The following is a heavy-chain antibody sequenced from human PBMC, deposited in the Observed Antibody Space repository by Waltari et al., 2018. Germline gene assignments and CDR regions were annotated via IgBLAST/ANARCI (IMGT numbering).Heavy chain of an antibody. CDR3: ARGLDGYNLFDL. CDR2: INHSGST. CDR1: GGSFSGYY. D-gene: IGHD5-12*01. V-gene: IGHV4-34*01. Sequence: QVQLQQWGAGLLKPSETLSLPCAVYGGSFSGYYWSWIRQPPGKGLEWIGEINHSGSTNYNPSLKSRVTISVDTSKNQFSLKLSSVTAADTAVYYCARGLDGYNLFDLWGRGTLVTVSS. J-gene: IGHJ2*01.